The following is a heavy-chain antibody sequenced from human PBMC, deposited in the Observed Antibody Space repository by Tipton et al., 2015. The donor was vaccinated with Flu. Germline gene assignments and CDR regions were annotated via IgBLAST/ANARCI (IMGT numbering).Heavy chain of an antibody. V-gene: IGHV3-9*01. CDR3: AKDVDGYSYGRSSGLDP. CDR2: ISWNSGSI. Sequence: SLRLSCAASGFTFDDYAMHWVRQAPGKGLEWVSGISWNSGSIGYADSVKGRFTISRDNAKNSLYLQMNSLRAEDTALYYCAKDVDGYSYGRSSGLDPWGQGTLVTVSS. CDR1: GFTFDDYA. J-gene: IGHJ5*02. D-gene: IGHD5-18*01.